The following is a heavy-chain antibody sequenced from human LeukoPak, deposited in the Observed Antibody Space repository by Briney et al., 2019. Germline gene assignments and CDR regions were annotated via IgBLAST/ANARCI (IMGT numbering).Heavy chain of an antibody. Sequence: GGSLRLSCAVSGFTFSDSYMTWLRQAPGKGLESLSYISPSGTDISYADPVKGRFTISRDNAKNSLYLQMNNLRADDTAVYYCTRDPRHLDYWGQGTLVTVSS. CDR3: TRDPRHLDY. CDR2: ISPSGTDI. CDR1: GFTFSDSY. V-gene: IGHV3-11*01. J-gene: IGHJ4*02.